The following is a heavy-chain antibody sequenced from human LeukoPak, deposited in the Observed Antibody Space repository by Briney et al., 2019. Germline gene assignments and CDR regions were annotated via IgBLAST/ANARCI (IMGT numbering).Heavy chain of an antibody. V-gene: IGHV3-48*02. J-gene: IGHJ6*02. CDR1: GFTFSSYS. D-gene: IGHD3-3*01. CDR3: ARASLRPYYYYGMDV. CDR2: ISSSSSTI. Sequence: GGSLRLSCAASGFTFSSYSMNWVRQAPGKGLEWVSYISSSSSTIYYADSVKGRFTISRDNAKSSLYLQMNSLRDGDTAVYYCARASLRPYYYYGMDVWGQGTTVTVSS.